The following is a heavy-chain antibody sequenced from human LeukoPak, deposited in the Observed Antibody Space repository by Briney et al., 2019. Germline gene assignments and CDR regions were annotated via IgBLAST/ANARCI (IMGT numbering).Heavy chain of an antibody. V-gene: IGHV1-69*06. CDR1: GGTFSSYA. Sequence: ASVKVSCKASGGTFSSYAISWVRQAPGQGLEWMGGIIPIFGTANYAQKFQGRVTITADKSTSTAYMELSSLRSEDTAVYYCARRGVGAKGNWFDPWGQGTLVTVSS. J-gene: IGHJ5*02. CDR2: IIPIFGTA. CDR3: ARRGVGAKGNWFDP. D-gene: IGHD1-26*01.